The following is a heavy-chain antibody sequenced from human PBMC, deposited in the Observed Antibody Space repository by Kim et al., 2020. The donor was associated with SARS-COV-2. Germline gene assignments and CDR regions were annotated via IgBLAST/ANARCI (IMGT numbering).Heavy chain of an antibody. CDR2: ISTSNGNT. Sequence: ASVKVSCQASGYTFRDYGISWVRQASGQGLEWMGRISTSNGNTKYAQKLQGRVSMTTDTSTSTAYMELRSLKSDDTAVYYCVRADRLDYWGQGTLVTVSS. V-gene: IGHV1-18*01. CDR1: GYTFRDYG. J-gene: IGHJ4*02. CDR3: VRADRLDY.